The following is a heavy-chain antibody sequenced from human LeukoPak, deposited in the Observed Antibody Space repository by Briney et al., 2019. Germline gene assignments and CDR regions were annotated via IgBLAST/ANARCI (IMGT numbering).Heavy chain of an antibody. CDR1: GFTLSSYE. V-gene: IGHV3-48*03. Sequence: PGGSLRLSCAASGFTLSSYEMNWVRQAPGKGLEWVSYMSSSGNSKHYADSVKGRFTISRDNAKNSLYLQMNSLRAEDTAVYYCARDSERNLGFGVLTTYYYYYMDVWGKGTTVTVSS. CDR3: ARDSERNLGFGVLTTYYYYYMDV. D-gene: IGHD3-10*01. J-gene: IGHJ6*03. CDR2: MSSSGNSK.